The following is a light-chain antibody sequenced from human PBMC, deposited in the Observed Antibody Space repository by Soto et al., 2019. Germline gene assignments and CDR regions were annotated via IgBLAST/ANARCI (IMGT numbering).Light chain of an antibody. Sequence: DIQMTQSPSTLSASVGDRVSITCRASQSISSWLAWYQQKPGKAPKLLIYKASTLESGVPSRFSGSGSGTEFTLTISSLQPDDFATYYCQQYNSYPLTFGGGTKVEIK. CDR3: QQYNSYPLT. V-gene: IGKV1-5*03. CDR1: QSISSW. CDR2: KAS. J-gene: IGKJ4*01.